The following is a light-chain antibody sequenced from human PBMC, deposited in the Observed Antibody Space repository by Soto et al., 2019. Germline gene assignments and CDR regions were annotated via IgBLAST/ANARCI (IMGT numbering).Light chain of an antibody. CDR1: LSVSSD. CDR3: QQYGSSLT. V-gene: IGKV3-15*01. CDR2: RAF. J-gene: IGKJ4*01. Sequence: IVMTQSPATLSLSPGERATLSCRASLSVSSDLAWYRQKPGQAPRLLIYRAFTRATGIPARFSGSGFGTDFTLTISRLEPEDFAVYYCQQYGSSLTFGGGTKVDIK.